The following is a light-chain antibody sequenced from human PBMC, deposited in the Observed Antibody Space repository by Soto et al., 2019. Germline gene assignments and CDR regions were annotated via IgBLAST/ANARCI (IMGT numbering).Light chain of an antibody. Sequence: QSVLTQSSSVSAAAGQKVSISCSGSYSNIGSNFVSWYQHFPGSAPKLVIYDNCQRPSGIPDRFSGSKSGSSATLGITGLQTGDEADYYCGTWDSSLSVVVFGGGTKLTVL. CDR1: YSNIGSNF. CDR3: GTWDSSLSVVV. V-gene: IGLV1-51*01. CDR2: DNC. J-gene: IGLJ2*01.